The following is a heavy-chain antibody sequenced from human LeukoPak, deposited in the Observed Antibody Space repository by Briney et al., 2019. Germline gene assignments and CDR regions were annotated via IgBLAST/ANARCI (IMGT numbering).Heavy chain of an antibody. Sequence: SQTLSITCTVSGGSISSGDYYWSWIRQPPGEGLEWIGYIYYSGSTYYNPSLKSRVTISVDTSKNQFSLKLSSVTAADTAVYYCARTLRRGYYFDYWGQGILVTVSS. CDR2: IYYSGST. CDR1: GGSISSGDYY. D-gene: IGHD3-10*01. J-gene: IGHJ4*02. V-gene: IGHV4-30-4*01. CDR3: ARTLRRGYYFDY.